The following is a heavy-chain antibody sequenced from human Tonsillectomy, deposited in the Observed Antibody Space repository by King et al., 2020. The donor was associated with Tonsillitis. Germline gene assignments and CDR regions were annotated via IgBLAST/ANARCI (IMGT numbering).Heavy chain of an antibody. J-gene: IGHJ2*01. Sequence: VQLVEFGGGLVQPGGSLRLSCAASGFTFSTYDMHWVRQPTGKGLEWVSAISTADNTYYPGSVKGRFTISRENDKNSLYLQMNSLRAGDTAVYYCARAGGNWYFDLWGRGTLVTVSS. CDR3: ARAGGNWYFDL. D-gene: IGHD3-16*01. CDR2: ISTADNT. CDR1: GFTFSTYD. V-gene: IGHV3-13*01.